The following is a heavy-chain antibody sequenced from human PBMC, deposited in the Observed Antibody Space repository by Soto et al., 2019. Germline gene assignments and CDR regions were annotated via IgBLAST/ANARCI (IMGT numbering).Heavy chain of an antibody. CDR3: TKSSGGSSSVGMDY. CDR2: ITRDGYNK. J-gene: IGHJ4*02. D-gene: IGHD6-6*01. Sequence: VGSLRLSCAVSGFIFKNYALNWVRQAPGKGLEWVASITRDGYNKYYADSVKGRFTISRDNSKNTLSLQMTALRVEDSSVYYCTKSSGGSSSVGMDYWGPGTLLTVSS. CDR1: GFIFKNYA. V-gene: IGHV3-30*04.